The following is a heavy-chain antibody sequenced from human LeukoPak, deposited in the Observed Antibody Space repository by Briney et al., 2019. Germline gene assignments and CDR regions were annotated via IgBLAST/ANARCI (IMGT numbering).Heavy chain of an antibody. Sequence: PETLSPTCTVSGGSTASLLWNWIRQTPGKGLEWIGYIYYSGSTNYSPSLESRVTISLDTSKKQFSLKLRSVTAADTAVYYCARGWSYFDLLTESSRSVALDICGHRKTVTVSS. V-gene: IGHV4-59*01. J-gene: IGHJ3*02. CDR3: ARGWSYFDLLTESSRSVALDI. D-gene: IGHD3-9*01. CDR1: GGSTASLL. CDR2: IYYSGST.